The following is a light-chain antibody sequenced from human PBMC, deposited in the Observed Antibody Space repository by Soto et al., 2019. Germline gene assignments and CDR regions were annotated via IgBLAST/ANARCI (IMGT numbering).Light chain of an antibody. CDR1: QSVSSN. CDR3: QQYGTSPGT. Sequence: EIVMTQSPATLSVSPWERATLSCRASQSVSSNLAWYQQKPGQAPRLLIYGASTRATGIPARFSGSGSGTDFTLTISRLEPEDFAVYYCQQYGTSPGTFGQGTKVDI. V-gene: IGKV3-15*01. J-gene: IGKJ1*01. CDR2: GAS.